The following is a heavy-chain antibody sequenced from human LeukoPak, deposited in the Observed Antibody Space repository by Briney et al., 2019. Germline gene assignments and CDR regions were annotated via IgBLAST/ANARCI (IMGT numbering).Heavy chain of an antibody. CDR3: AREYKSGYSSSWYLPQHYFDY. V-gene: IGHV4-38-2*02. Sequence: SETLSLTCAVSGYSISSGYYWGWIRQPPGKGLEWIGSIYHSGSTYYNPSLKSRVTISVDTSKNQFSLKLSSVTAADTAVDYCAREYKSGYSSSWYLPQHYFDYWGQGTLVTVSS. CDR1: GYSISSGYY. J-gene: IGHJ4*02. CDR2: IYHSGST. D-gene: IGHD6-13*01.